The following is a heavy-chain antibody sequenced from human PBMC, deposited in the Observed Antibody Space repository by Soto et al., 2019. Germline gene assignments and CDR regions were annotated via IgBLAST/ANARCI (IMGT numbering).Heavy chain of an antibody. V-gene: IGHV4-30-4*01. Sequence: SETLSLTCTVSGGSISSGDYYWSWIRQPPGKGLEWIGYIYYSGSTYYNPSLKSRVTISVDTSKNQFSLKLSSVTAADTAVYYCARDGRGEYYGSGTYYKTHVFDYWGQGTLVTVAS. J-gene: IGHJ4*02. CDR1: GGSISSGDYY. CDR2: IYYSGST. D-gene: IGHD3-10*01. CDR3: ARDGRGEYYGSGTYYKTHVFDY.